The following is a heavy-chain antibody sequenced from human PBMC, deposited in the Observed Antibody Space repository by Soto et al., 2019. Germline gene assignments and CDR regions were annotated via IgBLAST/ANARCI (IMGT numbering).Heavy chain of an antibody. CDR3: ARGQHYYDSSGYPGY. J-gene: IGHJ4*02. CDR2: ISSSGSTI. Sequence: GGSLRLSCAASGFTFSDYYMSWIRQAQGKGLEWVSYISSSGSTIYYADSVKGRFTISRDNAKNSLYLQMNSLRAEDTAVYYCARGQHYYDSSGYPGYWGQGTLVTVSS. CDR1: GFTFSDYY. D-gene: IGHD3-22*01. V-gene: IGHV3-11*01.